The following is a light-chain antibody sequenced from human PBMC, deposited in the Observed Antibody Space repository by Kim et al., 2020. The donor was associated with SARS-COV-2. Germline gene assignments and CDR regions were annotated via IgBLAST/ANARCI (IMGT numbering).Light chain of an antibody. CDR2: QDS. V-gene: IGLV3-1*01. J-gene: IGLJ2*01. CDR3: QTWDSSTGV. Sequence: SYEPTQPPSVSVSPGQTASITCSGDKLGDKYASWYQQKPGQSPVMVIYQDSKRPSGIPERFSGSNSGNTATLTISGTQAMDEADYYCQTWDSSTGVFGGGTKLTVL. CDR1: KLGDKY.